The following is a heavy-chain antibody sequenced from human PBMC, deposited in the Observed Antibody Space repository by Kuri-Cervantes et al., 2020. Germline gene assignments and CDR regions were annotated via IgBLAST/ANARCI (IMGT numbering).Heavy chain of an antibody. CDR1: GYTFTGYY. CDR3: TSGPYYYGSGSYYNGLGYYYGMDV. V-gene: IGHV3-73*01. J-gene: IGHJ6*02. Sequence: KVSCKASGYTFTGYYMHWVRQASGKGLEWVGRIRSKANSYATAYAASVKGRFTISRDDSKNTAYLQMNSLKTEDTAVYYCTSGPYYYGSGSYYNGLGYYYGMDVWGQGTTVTVSS. CDR2: IRSKANSYAT. D-gene: IGHD3-10*01.